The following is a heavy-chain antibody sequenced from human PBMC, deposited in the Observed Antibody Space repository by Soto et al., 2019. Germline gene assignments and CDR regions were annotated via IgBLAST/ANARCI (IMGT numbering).Heavy chain of an antibody. CDR2: ITWNSGRI. V-gene: IGHV3-9*01. D-gene: IGHD2-2*01. J-gene: IGHJ4*02. CDR1: GFTFDDYA. Sequence: EVQLVESRGGLVQPGRSLRLSCAASGFTFDDYAMHWVRQAPGKGLEWVSSITWNSGRIGYADSVKGRFTISRDNAKNSLYLQMNSLRAEDTALYYCAKDALYCSSTSCFSHFDYWGQGTLVTVSS. CDR3: AKDALYCSSTSCFSHFDY.